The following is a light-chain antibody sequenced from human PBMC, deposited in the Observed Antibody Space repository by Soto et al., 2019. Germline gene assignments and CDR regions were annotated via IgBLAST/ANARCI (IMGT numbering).Light chain of an antibody. CDR1: SSNIGAGYD. J-gene: IGLJ2*01. V-gene: IGLV1-40*01. CDR3: QSYDSSLSAHVV. Sequence: QSVLTQPPSVSGAPGQRVTISCTGSSSNIGAGYDVHWYQQLPGTAPKPLIYGNSNRPSGVPDRFSGSKSGTSASLAITGLQAEDEADYYCQSYDSSLSAHVVFGGGTKVTVL. CDR2: GNS.